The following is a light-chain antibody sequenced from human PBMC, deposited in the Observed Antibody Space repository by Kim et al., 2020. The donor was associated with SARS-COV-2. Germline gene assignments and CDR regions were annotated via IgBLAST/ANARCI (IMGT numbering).Light chain of an antibody. CDR2: KAS. J-gene: IGKJ1*01. V-gene: IGKV1-5*03. CDR3: QEYYSYSRT. CDR1: QTVINR. Sequence: DIQMTQSPSTLSASVGDRVTITCRASQTVINRLAWYQQKAGKAPKLLIYKASSLESGVPSRFSGSGSGTEFTLTITSLQPEDFATYFCQEYYSYSRTFGQGTKVDIK.